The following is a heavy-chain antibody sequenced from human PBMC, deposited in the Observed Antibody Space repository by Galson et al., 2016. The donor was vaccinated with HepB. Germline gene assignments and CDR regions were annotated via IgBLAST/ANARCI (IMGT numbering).Heavy chain of an antibody. V-gene: IGHV3-23*01. CDR2: ISDGGTT. J-gene: IGHJ4*02. CDR3: ARGKRYYDFWSGHEHDY. D-gene: IGHD3-3*01. Sequence: SLRLSCAASGFIFNNYAMTWVRQAPGEGLEWVSGISDGGTTIYADSVKGRFTISRDNSKNTLYLQMNSLRAEDTAVYYCARGKRYYDFWSGHEHDYWGQGTLVTVSS. CDR1: GFIFNNYA.